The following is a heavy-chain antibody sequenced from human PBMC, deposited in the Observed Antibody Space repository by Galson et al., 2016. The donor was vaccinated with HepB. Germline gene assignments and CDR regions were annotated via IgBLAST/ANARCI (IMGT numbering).Heavy chain of an antibody. CDR1: GGSISSSSYY. CDR2: IYYSGAT. CDR3: ARDSAGSFDL. V-gene: IGHV4-39*07. Sequence: TLSLTCTVSGGSISSSSYYWGWIRQPPGKGLEWIGNIYYSGATYYNPSLKSRVTVSVDTSKNQFSLKLTSVTAADTAVYYCARDSAGSFDLWGRGTLVTVSS. J-gene: IGHJ2*01. D-gene: IGHD3-10*01.